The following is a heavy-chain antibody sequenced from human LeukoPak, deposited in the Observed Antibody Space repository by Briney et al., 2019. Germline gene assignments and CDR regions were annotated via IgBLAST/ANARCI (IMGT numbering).Heavy chain of an antibody. J-gene: IGHJ4*02. D-gene: IGHD2-2*01. Sequence: ASVKVSCKASKYTFTDYYLHWVRQAPGQGFEWMGWINPVSGGTNYVQKFQGRVTMTRDTSISTAYMELSRLRSDDTAVYYCARANFLSCSSTSCLFDYWGQGTLVTVSS. CDR1: KYTFTDYY. CDR2: INPVSGGT. CDR3: ARANFLSCSSTSCLFDY. V-gene: IGHV1-2*02.